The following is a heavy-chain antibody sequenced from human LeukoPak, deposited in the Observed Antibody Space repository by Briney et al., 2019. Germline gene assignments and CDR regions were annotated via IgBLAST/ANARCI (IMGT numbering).Heavy chain of an antibody. J-gene: IGHJ4*02. CDR3: ARRESTTMVRGGVDY. CDR2: ISGGSTTI. Sequence: GGSLRLSCAASGFTFTKYSIHWVRQTPGKGLEWVSYISGGSTTIYYTDSVKGRFTISRDNAKNSLYLQMNSLRAEDTAVYYCARRESTTMVRGGVDYWGQGTLVTVSS. V-gene: IGHV3-48*01. CDR1: GFTFTKYS. D-gene: IGHD3-10*01.